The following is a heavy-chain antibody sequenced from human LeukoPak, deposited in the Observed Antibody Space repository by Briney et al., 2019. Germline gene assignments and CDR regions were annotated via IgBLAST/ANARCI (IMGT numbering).Heavy chain of an antibody. CDR2: IKQDGSEK. CDR1: GFTLSDYW. V-gene: IGHV3-7*01. D-gene: IGHD6-19*01. CDR3: VGGTGWLPLT. Sequence: QTGGSLRLSCAASGFTLSDYWMNWVRQTPGKGPEWLANIKQDGSEKNYVESVNGRFTISRDNAKNSGYLQMNSLRAEDTAVYYCVGGTGWLPLTWGQGTLVTVSS. J-gene: IGHJ5*01.